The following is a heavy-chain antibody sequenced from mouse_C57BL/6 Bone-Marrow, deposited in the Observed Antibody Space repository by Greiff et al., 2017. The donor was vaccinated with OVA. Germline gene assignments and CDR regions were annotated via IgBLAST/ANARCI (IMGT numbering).Heavy chain of an antibody. D-gene: IGHD1-1*01. V-gene: IGHV1-55*01. J-gene: IGHJ4*01. CDR1: GYTFTSYW. CDR2: IYPGSGST. Sequence: VQLQQPGAELVKPGASVKMSCKASGYTFTSYWITWVKQRPGQGLEWIGDIYPGSGSTNYNEKFKSKATLTVDTSSSTAYMQLSSLTSEDSAVYYGARKGAAVVATNAMDYWGQGTSVTVSS. CDR3: ARKGAAVVATNAMDY.